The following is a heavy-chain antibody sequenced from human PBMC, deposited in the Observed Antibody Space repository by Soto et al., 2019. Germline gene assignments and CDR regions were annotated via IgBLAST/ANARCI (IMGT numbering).Heavy chain of an antibody. CDR3: ARGIAAAGNLDY. D-gene: IGHD6-13*01. CDR2: INAGNGNT. Sequence: EASVKVSCKASGYTFTSYAMHWVRQAPGQRLEWMGWINAGNGNTKYSQKFQGRVTITRDTSASTAYMELSSLRSEDTAVYYCARGIAAAGNLDYWGQGTLVTVSS. J-gene: IGHJ4*02. CDR1: GYTFTSYA. V-gene: IGHV1-3*01.